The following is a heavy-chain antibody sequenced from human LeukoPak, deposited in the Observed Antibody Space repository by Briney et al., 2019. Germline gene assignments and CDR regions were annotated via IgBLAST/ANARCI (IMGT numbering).Heavy chain of an antibody. J-gene: IGHJ4*01. CDR1: GFTFSNSA. Sequence: QPGGSLRPSCAASGFTFSNSAMSWVRQAPGKGLEWVSTLSGSGITTYYADSVKGRFTISRDNSKNTLCLQMNSLRAEDTAVYYCAKGIYSSGWSYFDYWGHGTLVTVSS. CDR3: AKGIYSSGWSYFDY. V-gene: IGHV3-23*01. CDR2: LSGSGITT. D-gene: IGHD6-19*01.